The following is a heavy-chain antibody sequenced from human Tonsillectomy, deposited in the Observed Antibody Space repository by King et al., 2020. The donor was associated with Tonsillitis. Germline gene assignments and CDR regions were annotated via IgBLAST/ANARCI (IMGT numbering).Heavy chain of an antibody. CDR1: GFTFSSSA. V-gene: IGHV3-23*04. CDR2: ISGSGGST. D-gene: IGHD5-18*01. J-gene: IGHJ4*02. Sequence: VQLVESGGGLVQPGGSLRLSCAASGFTFSSSAMAWVRQAPGKGLERVSGISGSGGSTYYADSVKGRFTISRDNSKNTLYLQMNILGAEDTAPYYCAKVVSTAMVYYFDYWGQGTLVTVSS. CDR3: AKVVSTAMVYYFDY.